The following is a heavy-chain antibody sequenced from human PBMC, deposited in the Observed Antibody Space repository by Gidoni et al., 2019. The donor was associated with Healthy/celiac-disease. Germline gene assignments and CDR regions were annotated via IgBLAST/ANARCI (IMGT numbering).Heavy chain of an antibody. CDR2: ISSSSSTI. J-gene: IGHJ4*02. CDR1: GVTFSSDS. V-gene: IGHV3-48*01. D-gene: IGHD2-2*01. Sequence: EVQLVESGGGLVQPGGSLRLSCAASGVTFSSDSMNWVRQAPGKGLEWVSYISSSSSTIYYADSVKGRFTISRDNAKNSLYLQMNSLRAEDTAVYYCARAGVYCSSTSCFETDYWGQGTLVTVSS. CDR3: ARAGVYCSSTSCFETDY.